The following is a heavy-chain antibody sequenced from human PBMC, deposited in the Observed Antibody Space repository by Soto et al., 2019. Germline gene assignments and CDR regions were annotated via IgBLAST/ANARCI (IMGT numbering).Heavy chain of an antibody. V-gene: IGHV3-48*03. CDR2: ISSSTI. J-gene: IGHJ3*02. CDR3: ARDISGYGAFFDI. CDR1: GFTFCSYV. Sequence: GSLKLSFAASGFTFCSYVMNWVRKPPGKGLEWVSYISSSTIYYADSVKGRFTISRDNAKNSLYLQMNSLRAEDTAVYYCARDISGYGAFFDIWGQGTMVTGSS. D-gene: IGHD3-22*01.